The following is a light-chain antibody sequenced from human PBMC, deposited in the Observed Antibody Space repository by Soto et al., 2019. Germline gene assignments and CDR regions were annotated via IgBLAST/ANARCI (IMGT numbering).Light chain of an antibody. CDR1: QSVSISF. V-gene: IGKV3-20*01. CDR3: HQYAGSPQT. J-gene: IGKJ1*01. Sequence: EIVLTQSPGALVLSPGDRATLSCRASQSVSISFLAWYQHKAGQAPRLLIFGTSTRAPGTPDRFTGSGSGTDFTLTITRLETEDFAVYYCHQYAGSPQTFGQGTKIEL. CDR2: GTS.